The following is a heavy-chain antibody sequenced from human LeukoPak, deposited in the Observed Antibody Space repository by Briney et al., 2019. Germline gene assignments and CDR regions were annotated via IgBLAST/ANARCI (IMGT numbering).Heavy chain of an antibody. V-gene: IGHV4-38-2*02. CDR1: GYSIRSCYY. CDR3: ARGFFSSGYYALVEYFQH. J-gene: IGHJ1*01. D-gene: IGHD3-22*01. CDR2: IYHSGST. Sequence: SETLSLTCSVSGYSIRSCYYWGWIRQPPGKGLGWIGSIYHSGSTYYKPSLESRVTISVATSKNQFSLKLSSVTAADTAVYYCARGFFSSGYYALVEYFQHWGQGTLVTVSS.